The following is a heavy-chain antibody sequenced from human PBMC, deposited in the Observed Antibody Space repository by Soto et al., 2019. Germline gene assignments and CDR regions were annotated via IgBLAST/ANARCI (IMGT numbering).Heavy chain of an antibody. CDR1: GFTFSSYA. D-gene: IGHD3-10*01. CDR2: ISGSGGST. CDR3: AKEGYYYYGSGSYYNSRNYFDY. Sequence: GGSLRLSCAASGFTFSSYAMSWVRQAPGKGLEWVSAISGSGGSTYYADSVKGRFTISRDNSKNTLFLQMNSLRAEDTAVYYCAKEGYYYYGSGSYYNSRNYFDYWGQGTLVTVSS. V-gene: IGHV3-23*01. J-gene: IGHJ4*02.